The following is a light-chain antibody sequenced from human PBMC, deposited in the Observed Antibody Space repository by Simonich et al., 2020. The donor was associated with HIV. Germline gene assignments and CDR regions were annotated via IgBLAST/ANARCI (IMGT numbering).Light chain of an antibody. V-gene: IGKV3-11*01. CDR3: QQRSNWHT. J-gene: IGKJ2*01. Sequence: EIVMTQSPATLSVSPGERATLSCRASQRVSSNLAWYQQKPVQAPRLLIYNASNRATGIPARFSGSGSGTDFTLTISSLEPEDFAVYYCQQRSNWHTFGQGTKLEIK. CDR1: QRVSSN. CDR2: NAS.